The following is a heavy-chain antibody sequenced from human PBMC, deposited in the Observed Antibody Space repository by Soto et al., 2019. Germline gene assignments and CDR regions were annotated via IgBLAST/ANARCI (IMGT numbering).Heavy chain of an antibody. CDR1: GYTFTSYG. CDR2: ISAYNGNT. Sequence: ASVKVSCKASGYTFTSYGISWVRQAPGQGLEWMGWISAYNGNTNYAQKLQGRVTMTTDTSTSTAYMELRSLRSDDTAVYYCARDRYDFWRGYYTKVPWFDPWGQGTRVTVSS. D-gene: IGHD3-3*01. V-gene: IGHV1-18*01. J-gene: IGHJ5*02. CDR3: ARDRYDFWRGYYTKVPWFDP.